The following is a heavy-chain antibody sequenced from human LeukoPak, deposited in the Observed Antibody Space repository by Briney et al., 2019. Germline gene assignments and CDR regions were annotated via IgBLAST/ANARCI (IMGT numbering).Heavy chain of an antibody. CDR1: GFTFGNYW. CDR2: ISTDGSTT. V-gene: IGHV3-74*01. Sequence: GGSLGLSGAASGFTFGNYWMHWVRQPPGKGRGGVSRISTDGSTTNYADSVKGRFTISRDNAKNTLYLQMDSLRAEDTAVYYCARSPGYYYLDVWGKGTTVTVSS. J-gene: IGHJ6*03. CDR3: ARSPGYYYLDV.